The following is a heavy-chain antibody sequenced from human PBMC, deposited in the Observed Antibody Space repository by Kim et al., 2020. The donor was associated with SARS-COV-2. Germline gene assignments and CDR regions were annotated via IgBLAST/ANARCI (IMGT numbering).Heavy chain of an antibody. CDR1: GFTFSTYN. V-gene: IGHV3-21*01. Sequence: GGSLRLSCAASGFTFSTYNMNWVRQAPGKGLEWVSSISRNSGHMRYGDSVKGRFTLSRYDAENSLHLQMNSLRAEDTAVYYCTRGGCGGNSCQSPDFFDYWGQGILVTVSS. CDR3: TRGGCGGNSCQSPDFFDY. J-gene: IGHJ4*02. D-gene: IGHD2-21*01. CDR2: ISRNSGHM.